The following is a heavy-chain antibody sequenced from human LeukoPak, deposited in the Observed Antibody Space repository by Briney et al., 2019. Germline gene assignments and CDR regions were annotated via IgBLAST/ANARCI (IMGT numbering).Heavy chain of an antibody. CDR3: AKGKIAAAGGSYYFDY. V-gene: IGHV3-48*01. CDR2: ISSSSSTI. CDR1: GFTFSSYS. Sequence: GGSLRLSCAASGFTFSSYSMNWVRQAPGKGLEWVSYISSSSSTIYYADSVKGRFTISRDNSKNTLYLQMNSLRAEDTAVYYCAKGKIAAAGGSYYFDYWGQGTLVTVSS. J-gene: IGHJ4*02. D-gene: IGHD6-13*01.